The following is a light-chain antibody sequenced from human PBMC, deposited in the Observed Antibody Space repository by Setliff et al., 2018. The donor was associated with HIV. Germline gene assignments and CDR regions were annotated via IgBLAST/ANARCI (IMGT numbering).Light chain of an antibody. CDR3: NSYTNTNTLGV. J-gene: IGLJ1*01. V-gene: IGLV2-14*03. CDR2: DVS. Sequence: QSALTQPRSVSGSPGQSVTISCTGSTSDVAVYNYVSWYQQHPGTAPKLVIYDVSNRPSGVSNRFSGSKSGNTASLTISGLQAEDEADYYCNSYTNTNTLGVFGTGTKVTVL. CDR1: TSDVAVYNY.